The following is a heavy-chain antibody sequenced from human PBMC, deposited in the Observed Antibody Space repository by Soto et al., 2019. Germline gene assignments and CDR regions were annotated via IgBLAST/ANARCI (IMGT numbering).Heavy chain of an antibody. J-gene: IGHJ4*02. CDR3: ARESTMIVDNGTYYFDY. D-gene: IGHD3-22*01. V-gene: IGHV4-4*02. CDR2: IYHSGST. Sequence: PSETLSLTXAVSGGSISSSNWWSWVRQPPGKGLEWIGEIYHSGSTNYNPSLKSRVTISVDTSKNQFSLKLSSVTAADTAVYYCARESTMIVDNGTYYFDYWGQGALVTVSS. CDR1: GGSISSSNW.